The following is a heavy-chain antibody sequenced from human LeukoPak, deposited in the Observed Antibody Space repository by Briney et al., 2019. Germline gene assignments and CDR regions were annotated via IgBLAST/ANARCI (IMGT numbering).Heavy chain of an antibody. Sequence: SVKVSCKASRGTFSSYAISWVRQAPGQGLEWMGRIIPIFGTANYAQKFQGRVTITADESTSTAYMELSSLRSEDTAVYYCASNPGYSSYDAFDIWGQGTMVTVSS. CDR1: RGTFSSYA. V-gene: IGHV1-69*13. CDR2: IIPIFGTA. CDR3: ASNPGYSSYDAFDI. D-gene: IGHD6-13*01. J-gene: IGHJ3*02.